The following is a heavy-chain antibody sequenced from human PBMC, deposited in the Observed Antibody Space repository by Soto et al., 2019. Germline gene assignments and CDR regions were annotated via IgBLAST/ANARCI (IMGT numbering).Heavy chain of an antibody. Sequence: SETLSLTCTVSGGSVSSGSYYWSWIRQPPGKGLEWIGYIYYSGSTNYNPSLKSRVTISVDTSKNQFSLKLSSVTAADTAVYYCARLGESGYSYGYFDYWGQGTLVTVS. V-gene: IGHV4-61*01. CDR3: ARLGESGYSYGYFDY. J-gene: IGHJ4*02. D-gene: IGHD5-18*01. CDR1: GGSVSSGSYY. CDR2: IYYSGST.